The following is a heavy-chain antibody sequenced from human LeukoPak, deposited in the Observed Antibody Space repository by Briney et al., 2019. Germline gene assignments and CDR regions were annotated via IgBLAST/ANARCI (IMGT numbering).Heavy chain of an antibody. D-gene: IGHD3-10*01. CDR2: INPNSGGT. Sequence: SCKSAGYTFTSYYNHWGRQATGKKLEWMGWINPNSGGTNYAQKFQGWVTMTRDTSISTAYMELSRLRSDDTAVYYCARVRSSGIWFDYWGQGTLVTVSS. V-gene: IGHV1-2*04. CDR3: ARVRSSGIWFDY. CDR1: GYTFTSYY. J-gene: IGHJ4*02.